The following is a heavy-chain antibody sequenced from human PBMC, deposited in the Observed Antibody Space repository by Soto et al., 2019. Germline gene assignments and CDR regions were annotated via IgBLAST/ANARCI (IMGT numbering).Heavy chain of an antibody. D-gene: IGHD1-26*01. V-gene: IGHV4-59*08. CDR2: IYYSGRT. J-gene: IGHJ4*02. Sequence: QVQLQESGPGLVKPSETLSLTCTVSGGSISSHPWSWIRQSPGKGLEWIGYIYYSGRTVFNPSLTSRVTMSLDTSKNRFSLKLISVTATDTAVYYCAGDIPSGSYRFDYWGQGALVIVSS. CDR1: GGSISSHP. CDR3: AGDIPSGSYRFDY.